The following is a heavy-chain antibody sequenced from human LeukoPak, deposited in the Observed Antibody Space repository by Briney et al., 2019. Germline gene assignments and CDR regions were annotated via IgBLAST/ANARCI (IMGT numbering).Heavy chain of an antibody. V-gene: IGHV3-74*01. CDR2: INGDGSST. CDR1: GISFSTYW. CDR3: ARALGDI. Sequence: PGGSLRLSCAASGISFSTYWMHWVRQAPGKGLVWVSRINGDGSSTSYGDSVKGRFTVSRDNAKNTLYLQMNGLRVEDTAVYYCARALGDIRGQGTLVTVSS. J-gene: IGHJ4*02.